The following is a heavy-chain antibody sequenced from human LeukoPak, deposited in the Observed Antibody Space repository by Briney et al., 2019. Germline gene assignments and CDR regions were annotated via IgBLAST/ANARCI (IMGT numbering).Heavy chain of an antibody. D-gene: IGHD6-19*01. CDR3: ARGGSSGWYWFDY. CDR1: GGTFSSYG. CDR2: IIPIFGTA. J-gene: IGHJ4*02. Sequence: ASVKVSCKASGGTFSSYGISWVRQAPGQGLEWMGGIIPIFGTANYAQKFQGRVTITADESTSTAYMELSSLRSEDTAVYYCARGGSSGWYWFDYWGQGTLVTVSS. V-gene: IGHV1-69*13.